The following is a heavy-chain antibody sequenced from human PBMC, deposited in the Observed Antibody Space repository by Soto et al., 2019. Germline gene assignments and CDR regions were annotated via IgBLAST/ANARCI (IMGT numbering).Heavy chain of an antibody. CDR3: ARVTAGSGSYQIDL. D-gene: IGHD3-10*01. Sequence: QLVESGGGLVKPGGSLRLSCVASGFPFSSFSLNWIRQAPGKGLEWVSSIVRVSTYIYYADSVRGRFTVSRDKAKNAVYLQMYGLTAEDSGIYYCARVTAGSGSYQIDLWGQGTLVTVSS. CDR2: IVRVSTYI. CDR1: GFPFSSFS. J-gene: IGHJ4*02. V-gene: IGHV3-21*02.